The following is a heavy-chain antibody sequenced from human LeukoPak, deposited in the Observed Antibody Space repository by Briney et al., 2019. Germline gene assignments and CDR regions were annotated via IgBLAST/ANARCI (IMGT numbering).Heavy chain of an antibody. D-gene: IGHD3-3*01. J-gene: IGHJ6*03. V-gene: IGHV4-34*01. CDR2: INHSGST. CDR3: ARGRVTIFGVVIRFYYMDV. Sequence: SETLSLICAVYGGSFSGYYWSWIRQPPGKGLEWIGEINHSGSTNYNPSLKSRVTISVDTSKNQFSLKLSSVTAADTAVYYCARGRVTIFGVVIRFYYMDVWGKGTTVTVSS. CDR1: GGSFSGYY.